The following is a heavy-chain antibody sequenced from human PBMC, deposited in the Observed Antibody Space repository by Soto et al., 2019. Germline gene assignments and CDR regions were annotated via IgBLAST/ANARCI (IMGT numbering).Heavy chain of an antibody. CDR2: IYYSGST. Sequence: QVQLQESGPGLVKPSQTLSLTCTVSVASISSGGYYWSWIRQHPGEGLEWIGYIYYSGSTSYNPSLKSRVTISVDTSKNHFSLKLRSVTDADTAVYYCARESKYDTSGYPPWFAPWGQGTLVTVSS. V-gene: IGHV4-31*03. J-gene: IGHJ5*02. D-gene: IGHD3-22*01. CDR1: VASISSGGYY. CDR3: ARESKYDTSGYPPWFAP.